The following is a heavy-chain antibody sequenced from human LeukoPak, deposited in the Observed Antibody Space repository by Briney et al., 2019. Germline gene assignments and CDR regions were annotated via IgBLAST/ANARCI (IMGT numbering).Heavy chain of an antibody. CDR1: GFTFSSYA. Sequence: GGSLRLSCAASGFTFSSYAMSWVRQAPGKGLEWVSAISGSGGSTYYADSVKGRFTISRDNSKNTLYLQMNSLRAEDTAVYYCAKDQGPIQNHGGNSGVFDYWGQGTLVTVSS. CDR3: AKDQGPIQNHGGNSGVFDY. V-gene: IGHV3-23*01. CDR2: ISGSGGST. J-gene: IGHJ4*02. D-gene: IGHD4-23*01.